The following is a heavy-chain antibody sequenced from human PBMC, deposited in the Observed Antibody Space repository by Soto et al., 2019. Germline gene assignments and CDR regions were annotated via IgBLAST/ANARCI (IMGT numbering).Heavy chain of an antibody. J-gene: IGHJ4*02. V-gene: IGHV3-30*18. Sequence: QVQLVESGGGVIQPGKSLRLACSASGFTFSSRGMHWVRQAPGKGLEWVGIISRDGNRRFYVGSVKGRFTISREHSKDTRYQEMNNLLFEVTAGYYCVKEDDNSFFDHWGPGTLVTVAS. D-gene: IGHD1-1*01. CDR2: ISRDGNRR. CDR1: GFTFSSRG. CDR3: VKEDDNSFFDH.